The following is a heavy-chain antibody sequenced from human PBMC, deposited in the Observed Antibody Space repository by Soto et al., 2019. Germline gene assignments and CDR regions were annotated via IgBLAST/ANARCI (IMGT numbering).Heavy chain of an antibody. CDR2: VSSGSST. CDR1: GFTFSSYG. CDR3: ANPRAAGGYFDY. D-gene: IGHD2-8*02. V-gene: IGHV3-23*05. J-gene: IGHJ4*02. Sequence: GGSLRLSCAASGFTFSSYGMGWVRQGPGKGLEWVAVVSSGSSTHYPDSVRGRFTFSGDNTNNTRPLQMNSLTAEDTAVYFCANPRAAGGYFDYWGQGALVTVSS.